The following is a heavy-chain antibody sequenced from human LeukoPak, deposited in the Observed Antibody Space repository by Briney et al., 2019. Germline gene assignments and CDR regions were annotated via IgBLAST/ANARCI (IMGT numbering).Heavy chain of an antibody. Sequence: SETLSLTCTVSGGSISSYYWSWIRQPPGKGLEWIGYIYYSGSTNYNPSLKSRVTISVDTSKDQFSLKLSSVTAADTAVYYCARQITAAGTFDYWGQGTLVTVSS. D-gene: IGHD6-13*01. CDR3: ARQITAAGTFDY. V-gene: IGHV4-59*08. CDR2: IYYSGST. J-gene: IGHJ4*02. CDR1: GGSISSYY.